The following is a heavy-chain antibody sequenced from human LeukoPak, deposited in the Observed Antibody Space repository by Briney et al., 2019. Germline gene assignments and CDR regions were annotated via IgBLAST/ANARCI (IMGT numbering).Heavy chain of an antibody. D-gene: IGHD5-18*01. Sequence: ASVKVSCKASGNTFTNYYMHWVRQAPGQGLEWMGIINPSGGSTSYAQKFQGRVTMTRDMSTSTVYMELSSLRSEDTAVYYCARWLPQDYYYYMDVWGKGTTVTVSS. CDR3: ARWLPQDYYYYMDV. CDR1: GNTFTNYY. J-gene: IGHJ6*03. V-gene: IGHV1-46*01. CDR2: INPSGGST.